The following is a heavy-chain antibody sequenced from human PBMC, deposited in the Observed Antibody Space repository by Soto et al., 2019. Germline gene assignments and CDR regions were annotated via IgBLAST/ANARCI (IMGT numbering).Heavy chain of an antibody. CDR3: AGEKGGFDI. Sequence: ASVKVSCKASGNIFTSHYMHWIRQAPGQGLEWMGFIAPTVGSTTYAQKFQGRFTMTRDTPSTSVYMELSSLVSEDTAMYYCAGEKGGFDIWGQGTVVA. CDR2: IAPTVGST. CDR1: GNIFTSHY. J-gene: IGHJ3*02. V-gene: IGHV1-46*01. D-gene: IGHD2-15*01.